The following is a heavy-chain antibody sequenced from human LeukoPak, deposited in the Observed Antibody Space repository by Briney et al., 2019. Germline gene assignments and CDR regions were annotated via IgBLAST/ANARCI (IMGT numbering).Heavy chain of an antibody. CDR3: AKQKGRAIDKDYAMDV. CDR2: IYSGDSDT. Sequence: GESLKISCKGSGYSFTSYWIGWVRQMPGKGLEWMGIIYSGDSDTRYSPSFQGQVTISADKSISTAYLQWSSLKASDTAMYYCAKQKGRAIDKDYAMDVWGQGSTVTVS. V-gene: IGHV5-51*01. J-gene: IGHJ6*02. D-gene: IGHD2-15*01. CDR1: GYSFTSYW.